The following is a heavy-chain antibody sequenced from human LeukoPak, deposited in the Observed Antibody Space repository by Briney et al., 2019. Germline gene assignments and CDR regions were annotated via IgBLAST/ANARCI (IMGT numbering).Heavy chain of an antibody. Sequence: GASVKVSCKASGYTFTGYYMHWVRQAPGQGLEWMGWMNPNSGNTGYAQKFQGRVTMTRNTSISTAYMELSSLRSEDTAVYYCARGDYGDSFDYWGQGTLVTVSS. V-gene: IGHV1-8*02. CDR1: GYTFTGYY. CDR2: MNPNSGNT. CDR3: ARGDYGDSFDY. J-gene: IGHJ4*02. D-gene: IGHD4-17*01.